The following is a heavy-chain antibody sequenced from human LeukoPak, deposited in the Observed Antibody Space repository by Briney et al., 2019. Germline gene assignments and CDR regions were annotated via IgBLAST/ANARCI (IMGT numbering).Heavy chain of an antibody. CDR3: ARRGSGTYSPFDY. D-gene: IGHD1-26*01. Sequence: PGGSLRLSCAASGFTFSSYSMNWVRQAPGKGLEWVSSISSNSSYIYYADSVKGRFTISRDNAKNSLHLQMNSLRAEDTAVYYCARRGSGTYSPFDYWGQGTLVTVSS. J-gene: IGHJ4*02. CDR2: ISSNSSYI. CDR1: GFTFSSYS. V-gene: IGHV3-21*01.